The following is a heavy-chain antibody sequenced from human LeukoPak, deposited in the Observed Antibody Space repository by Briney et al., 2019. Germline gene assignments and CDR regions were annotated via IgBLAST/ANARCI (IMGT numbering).Heavy chain of an antibody. CDR2: INPNSGGT. CDR3: ARATLDCGGDCYYFDY. CDR1: EYTFTGYY. D-gene: IGHD2-21*02. V-gene: IGHV1-2*04. J-gene: IGHJ4*02. Sequence: ASVKVSCKASEYTFTGYYMHWVRQAPGQGLEWMGWINPNSGGTNYAQKFQGWVTMTRDTSISTAYMELSRLRSDDTAVYYCARATLDCGGDCYYFDYWGQGTLVTVSS.